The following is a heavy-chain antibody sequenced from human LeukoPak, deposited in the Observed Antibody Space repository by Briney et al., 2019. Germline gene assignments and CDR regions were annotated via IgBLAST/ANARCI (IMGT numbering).Heavy chain of an antibody. CDR2: ISSGSSAI. CDR3: ARAVARYCSSTSCYSGARVGIDY. J-gene: IGHJ4*02. V-gene: IGHV3-48*02. D-gene: IGHD2-2*01. CDR1: GFTFNTYN. Sequence: PGGSLRLSCAASGFTFNTYNTNWVRQAPGKGLEWVSYISSGSSAIYYADSVKGRFTISRDNAKNSLFLQMNSLRDEDTAIYYCARAVARYCSSTSCYSGARVGIDYWGQGTLVTVSS.